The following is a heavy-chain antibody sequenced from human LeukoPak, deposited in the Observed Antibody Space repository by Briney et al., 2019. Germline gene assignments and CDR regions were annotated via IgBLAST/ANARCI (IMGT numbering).Heavy chain of an antibody. CDR2: IYYSGST. D-gene: IGHD3-10*01. J-gene: IGHJ6*03. Sequence: KSSETLSLTCTVSGGSISSYYWSWIRQPPGKGLEWIGYIYYSGSTNYNPSLKSRVTISVDTSKNQFSLKLSSVTAADTAVYYCARTSITMVRGVIIKDYYYYMDVWGKGTTVTISS. V-gene: IGHV4-59*01. CDR3: ARTSITMVRGVIIKDYYYYMDV. CDR1: GGSISSYY.